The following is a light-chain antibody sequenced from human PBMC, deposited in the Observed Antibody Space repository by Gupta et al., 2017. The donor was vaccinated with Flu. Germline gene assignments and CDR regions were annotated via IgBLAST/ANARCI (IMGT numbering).Light chain of an antibody. Sequence: DIVMTQSPRSLSVTPGQPASIACKSSQSLLHSDGKTYLYWYLQKAGQPPQLLIYEVSNRFSGVPDRFSGSWYGPDXPLKISXVEVADVGVYYSMQSIQLLALTFGXGTMVEIK. CDR2: EVS. V-gene: IGKV2D-29*01. CDR1: QSLLHSDGKTY. CDR3: MQSIQLLALT. J-gene: IGKJ4*01.